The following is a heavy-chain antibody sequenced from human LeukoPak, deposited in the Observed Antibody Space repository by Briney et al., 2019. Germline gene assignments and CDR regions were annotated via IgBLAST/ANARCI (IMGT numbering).Heavy chain of an antibody. CDR1: GFTFSNYA. CDR3: AKWGDYDVLTGYYVSDY. V-gene: IGHV3-23*01. J-gene: IGHJ4*02. Sequence: GASLRLSCAASGFTFSNYAMSWVRQAPGKGLEWVSAITGSGGNTYYADSVKGRFTISRDNSKNTVFLQMNSLRAEDTAVYYCAKWGDYDVLTGYYVSDYWGQGTLVTISS. D-gene: IGHD3-9*01. CDR2: ITGSGGNT.